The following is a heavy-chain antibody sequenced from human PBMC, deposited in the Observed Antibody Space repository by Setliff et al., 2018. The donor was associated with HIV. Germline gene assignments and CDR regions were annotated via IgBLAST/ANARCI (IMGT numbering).Heavy chain of an antibody. CDR1: GGSISSSSYY. V-gene: IGHV4-39*07. D-gene: IGHD3-22*01. CDR3: ARDNYDSRGYFFGY. CDR2: IYYSGRT. Sequence: KTSETLSLTCTVSGGSISSSSYYWGWIRQPPGKGLEWIGNIYYSGRTYYNPSLKSRLTISKDTSKNQFSLQLSSVTAADTAVYYCARDNYDSRGYFFGYWGQGTLVTVSS. J-gene: IGHJ4*02.